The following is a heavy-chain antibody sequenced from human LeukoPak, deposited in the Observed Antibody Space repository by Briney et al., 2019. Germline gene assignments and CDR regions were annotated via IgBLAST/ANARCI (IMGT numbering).Heavy chain of an antibody. CDR1: GFTFSSYG. CDR2: IRYDGSNK. V-gene: IGHV3-30*02. CDR3: ARSGAYNWNDPDFDY. J-gene: IGHJ4*02. D-gene: IGHD1-20*01. Sequence: GGSLRLSCAASGFTFSSYGMHWVRQAPGKGLEWVAFIRYDGSNKYYADSVKGRFTISRDNAKNSLYLQMNSLRAEDTAVYYCARSGAYNWNDPDFDYRGQGTLVTVSS.